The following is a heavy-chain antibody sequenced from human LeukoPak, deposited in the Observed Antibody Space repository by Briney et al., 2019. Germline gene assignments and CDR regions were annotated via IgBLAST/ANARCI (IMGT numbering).Heavy chain of an antibody. J-gene: IGHJ4*02. CDR1: GGSISSGDYY. CDR2: IYYSGST. CDR3: VREDGYDSSGYYDSY. V-gene: IGHV4-30-4*01. D-gene: IGHD3-22*01. Sequence: SETLSLTCTVSGGSISSGDYYWSWIRQPPGKGLEWIGYIYYSGSTYYNPSLKSRVTISVDTSKNQFSLKLSSVTAADTAVYYCVREDGYDSSGYYDSYWGQGTLVTVSS.